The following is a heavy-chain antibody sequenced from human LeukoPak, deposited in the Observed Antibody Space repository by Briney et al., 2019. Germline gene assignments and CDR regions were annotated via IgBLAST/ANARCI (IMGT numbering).Heavy chain of an antibody. D-gene: IGHD1-26*01. CDR3: ARGGLTIAEATTSWYLDY. V-gene: IGHV3-33*01. Sequence: GRSLRLSCTASGFTFSTYGMHWVRQAQGKGLEWVALTWYDGSNKNYADSVKGRFTISRDNSKNTLYLQMNSLRGEDTAVYYCARGGLTIAEATTSWYLDYWGQGILVTVSS. CDR1: GFTFSTYG. J-gene: IGHJ4*02. CDR2: TWYDGSNK.